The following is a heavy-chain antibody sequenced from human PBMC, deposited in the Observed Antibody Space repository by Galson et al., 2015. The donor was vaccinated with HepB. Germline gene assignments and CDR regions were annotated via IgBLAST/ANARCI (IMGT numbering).Heavy chain of an antibody. CDR3: ARDPYGGDAFDL. D-gene: IGHD2-8*01. CDR1: GFTFSDYY. J-gene: IGHJ3*01. Sequence: SLRLSCAASGFTFSDYYMSWIRQAPGKGLEWVSYISSDSSHTEYSDSVKGRFTISRDNAKNSLYVQMNSLRVEDTAVYYCARDPYGGDAFDLWGQGTTVIVSS. V-gene: IGHV3-11*06. CDR2: ISSDSSHT.